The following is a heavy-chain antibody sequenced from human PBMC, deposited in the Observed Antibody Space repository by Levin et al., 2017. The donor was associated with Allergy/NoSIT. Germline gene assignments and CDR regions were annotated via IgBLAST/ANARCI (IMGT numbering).Heavy chain of an antibody. D-gene: IGHD4-23*01. CDR1: GFSFSSYT. V-gene: IGHV3-48*01. CDR2: IHSSSSTV. CDR3: ASLFDFGANY. Sequence: AGGSLRLSCAASGFSFSSYTMNWVRQAPGKGLEWISYIHSSSSTVFYADSVKGRFTVSRDNAKNSLYLQMNSLRVEDTAVYYCASLFDFGANYWGQGTLVTVSS. J-gene: IGHJ4*02.